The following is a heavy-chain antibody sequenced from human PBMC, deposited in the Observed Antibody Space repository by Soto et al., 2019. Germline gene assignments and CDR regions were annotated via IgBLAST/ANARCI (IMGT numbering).Heavy chain of an antibody. J-gene: IGHJ6*02. V-gene: IGHV1-69*13. CDR3: ARSQPGTYYYDCSGYYPYYYYGMDV. CDR1: GGTFSSYA. D-gene: IGHD3-22*01. Sequence: SVTVSCKASGGTFSSYAISWVRQAPGQGLEWMGGIIPIFGTANYAQKFQGRVTITADESTSTAYMELSSLRSEDTAVYYCARSQPGTYYYDCSGYYPYYYYGMDVWGQGTTVTGS. CDR2: IIPIFGTA.